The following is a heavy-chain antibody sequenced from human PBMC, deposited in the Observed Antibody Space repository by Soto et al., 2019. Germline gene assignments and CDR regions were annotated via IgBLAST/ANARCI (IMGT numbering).Heavy chain of an antibody. V-gene: IGHV3-30-3*01. CDR3: AKDPGVGYCSVGSCYVPDF. D-gene: IGHD2-15*01. CDR2: LSFDGSNE. J-gene: IGHJ4*02. CDR1: GFTFSNYA. Sequence: QVHLVDSGGGVVQPGRSLRLSCAASGFTFSNYAMHWVRQAPGKGLEWVALLSFDGSNEYYADSVKGRFTISRDNTNNMLFLQMNSLRPEDTAVYYCAKDPGVGYCSVGSCYVPDFWGQGTLVTVSS.